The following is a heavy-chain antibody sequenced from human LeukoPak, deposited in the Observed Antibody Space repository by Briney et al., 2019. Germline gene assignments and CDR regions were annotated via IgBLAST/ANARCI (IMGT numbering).Heavy chain of an antibody. Sequence: GGSLRLSCAASGFTFSSHWMSWVRQAPGKGLEWVANINQDGSEKYYVGSVKGRFTISRDNAKNSLYLQMNSLRAEDTAVYYCARVYRGSHFDYWGQGTLVTVSS. V-gene: IGHV3-7*01. CDR2: INQDGSEK. J-gene: IGHJ4*02. D-gene: IGHD1-26*01. CDR1: GFTFSSHW. CDR3: ARVYRGSHFDY.